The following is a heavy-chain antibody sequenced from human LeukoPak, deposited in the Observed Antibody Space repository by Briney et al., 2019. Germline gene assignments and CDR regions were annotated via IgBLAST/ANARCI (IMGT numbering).Heavy chain of an antibody. CDR3: ANSVRATGDFDY. J-gene: IGHJ4*02. Sequence: GGSLRLSCAASGFTFSSYAMSWVRQAPGKGLEWVSAISGSGGSTYYADSVKGRFTISRDNSKNTLYLQMNSLRAEDTAVYYCANSVRATGDFDYWGQGTLVTVSS. D-gene: IGHD3-10*02. V-gene: IGHV3-23*01. CDR2: ISGSGGST. CDR1: GFTFSSYA.